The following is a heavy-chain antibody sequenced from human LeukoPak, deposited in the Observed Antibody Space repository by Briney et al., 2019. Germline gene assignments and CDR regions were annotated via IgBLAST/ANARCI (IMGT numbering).Heavy chain of an antibody. Sequence: PGESLKISCKGSGYSFTSYWIGWVRQMPGKGLEWMGIIYPGDSDTRYSPSFQGQVTISADKSISTAYLQWSSLKASDTAMYYCARPFSSGWYGGAFDYWGQGTLVTVSS. CDR3: ARPFSSGWYGGAFDY. D-gene: IGHD6-19*01. V-gene: IGHV5-51*01. J-gene: IGHJ4*02. CDR1: GYSFTSYW. CDR2: IYPGDSDT.